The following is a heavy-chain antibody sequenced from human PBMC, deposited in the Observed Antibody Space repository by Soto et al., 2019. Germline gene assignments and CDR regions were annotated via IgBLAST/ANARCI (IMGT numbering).Heavy chain of an antibody. D-gene: IGHD3-10*01. Sequence: QVQLVESGGGVVQPGRSLRLSCAASGFTFISYNMHWVRQAPGRGLEWVAIILYDGSNQYYADSVKARFTTSRDNSKNTLYLEMNSLRVDDTAVYYCAKALGELSPESYDHWGQGVLVTVS. CDR3: AKALGELSPESYDH. CDR1: GFTFISYN. J-gene: IGHJ4*02. V-gene: IGHV3-30*18. CDR2: ILYDGSNQ.